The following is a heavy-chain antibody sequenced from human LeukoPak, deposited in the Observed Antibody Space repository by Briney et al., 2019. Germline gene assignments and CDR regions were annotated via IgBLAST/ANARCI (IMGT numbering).Heavy chain of an antibody. CDR2: TYYRSKWYN. V-gene: IGHV6-1*01. CDR3: ARDAPRSNSHLDY. D-gene: IGHD4-23*01. J-gene: IGHJ4*02. Sequence: SPTLSLTCAISGDSVSSNSAAWNWIRQSPSRGLEWLGRTYYRSKWYNDYAVSVKGRITINPDTSKNQFSLQLNSVNSEDTAVYYCARDAPRSNSHLDYWAREPWSPSPQ. CDR1: GDSVSSNSAA.